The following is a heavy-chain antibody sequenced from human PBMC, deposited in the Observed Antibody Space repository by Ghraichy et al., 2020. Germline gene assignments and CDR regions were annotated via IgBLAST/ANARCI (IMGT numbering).Heavy chain of an antibody. Sequence: ASVKVSCKASGYSFTSYSMHWVRQAPGQRLEWMGWLNAGNGNTKYSQKFQGRVTITRDTSASTAYMEVSSLRSEDTAVYYCAREGFDPWGQGTLGTVSS. CDR2: LNAGNGNT. CDR3: AREGFDP. CDR1: GYSFTSYS. V-gene: IGHV1-3*01. J-gene: IGHJ5*02.